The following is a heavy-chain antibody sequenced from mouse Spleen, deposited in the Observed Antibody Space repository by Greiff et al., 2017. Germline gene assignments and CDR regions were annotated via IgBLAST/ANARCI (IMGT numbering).Heavy chain of an antibody. Sequence: SGPELVKPGASVKISCKTSGYTFTEYSMHWVKQSHGKSLEWIGLINPNNGNSNYNQKFKGKATLTVDKSSSTAYMELRSLTSEDSAVYYCAGFDYWGQGTPLTVSS. CDR2: INPNNGNS. CDR3: AGFDY. V-gene: IGHV1-18*01. J-gene: IGHJ2*01. CDR1: GYTFTEYS.